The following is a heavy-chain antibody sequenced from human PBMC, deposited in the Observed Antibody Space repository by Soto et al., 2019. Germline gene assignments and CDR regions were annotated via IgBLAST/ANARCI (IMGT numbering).Heavy chain of an antibody. CDR2: IYHSGST. CDR3: ARAYYYGSGSYYNVAWFDP. Sequence: SETLSLTCAVSGGSISSGGYSWSWIRQPPGKGLEWIGYIYHSGSTYYNPSLKSRVTISVDRSKNQFSLKLCSVPAAETAVYYCARAYYYGSGSYYNVAWFDPWGQGTLVTVSS. D-gene: IGHD3-10*01. J-gene: IGHJ5*02. CDR1: GGSISSGGYS. V-gene: IGHV4-30-2*01.